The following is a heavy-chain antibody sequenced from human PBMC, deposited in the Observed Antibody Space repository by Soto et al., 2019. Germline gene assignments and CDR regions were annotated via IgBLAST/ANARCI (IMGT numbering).Heavy chain of an antibody. CDR3: AKSRAFLEWLLFDY. J-gene: IGHJ4*02. Sequence: VGSLRLSCAASGFTFSSYGMHWVRQAPGKGLEWVAVISYDGSNKYYADSVKGRFTISRDNSKNTLYLQMNSLRAEDTAVYYCAKSRAFLEWLLFDYWGQGTLVTVSS. CDR1: GFTFSSYG. V-gene: IGHV3-30*18. D-gene: IGHD3-3*02. CDR2: ISYDGSNK.